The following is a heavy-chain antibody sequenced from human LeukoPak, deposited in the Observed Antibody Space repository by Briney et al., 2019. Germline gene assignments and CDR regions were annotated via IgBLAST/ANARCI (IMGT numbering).Heavy chain of an antibody. D-gene: IGHD6-25*01. CDR3: AREPAVDHLSWFAP. J-gene: IGHJ5*02. V-gene: IGHV4-59*01. Sequence: SETLSLTCTVSGGSISGYYWSWIRQPPGKGLEWIGYIYYSGTTNYNPSLKSRVTISVDTSKNQFSLKLSSVTAADTAAYYCAREPAVDHLSWFAPWGQGTLVTVSS. CDR2: IYYSGTT. CDR1: GGSISGYY.